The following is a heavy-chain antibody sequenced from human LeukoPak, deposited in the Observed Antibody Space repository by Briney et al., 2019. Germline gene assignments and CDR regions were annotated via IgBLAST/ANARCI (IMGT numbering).Heavy chain of an antibody. CDR3: ARSAEGSHCSGGSCYDY. CDR1: GFTVSSNY. Sequence: GGSLRLSCAASGFTVSSNYMSWVREAPGKGLEWVSVIYSGGSTYYADSVKGRFTISRDNSKNTLYLQMNSLRAEDTAVYYCARSAEGSHCSGGSCYDYWGQGTLVTVSS. D-gene: IGHD2-15*01. CDR2: IYSGGST. J-gene: IGHJ4*02. V-gene: IGHV3-53*01.